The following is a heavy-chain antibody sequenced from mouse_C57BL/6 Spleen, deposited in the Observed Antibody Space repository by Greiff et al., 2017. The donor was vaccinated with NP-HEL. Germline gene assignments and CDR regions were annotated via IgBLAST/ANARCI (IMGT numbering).Heavy chain of an antibody. CDR2: IWRGGST. J-gene: IGHJ4*01. Sequence: VKLVESGPGLVQPSQSLSITCTVSGFSLTSYGVHWVRQSPGKGLEWLGVIWRGGSTDYNAAFMSRLSITKDNSKSQVFFKMNSLQADDTAIYYCAKIYYYGSSSYAMDYWGQGTSVTVSS. D-gene: IGHD1-1*01. V-gene: IGHV2-5*01. CDR3: AKIYYYGSSSYAMDY. CDR1: GFSLTSYG.